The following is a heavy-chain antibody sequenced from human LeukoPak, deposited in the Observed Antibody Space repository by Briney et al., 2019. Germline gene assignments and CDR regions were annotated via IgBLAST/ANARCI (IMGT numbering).Heavy chain of an antibody. J-gene: IGHJ4*02. D-gene: IGHD2-2*01. CDR2: ISGSGVST. Sequence: PGGSLRLSCAASGSTFSNYAMSWVRQAPGKGLEWVSAISGSGVSTYYADSVKGRFTISRDNSKNTLYLQMNSLRAEDTAVYYCAKASPYSTSWPFDYWGQGTLVTVS. CDR1: GSTFSNYA. CDR3: AKASPYSTSWPFDY. V-gene: IGHV3-23*01.